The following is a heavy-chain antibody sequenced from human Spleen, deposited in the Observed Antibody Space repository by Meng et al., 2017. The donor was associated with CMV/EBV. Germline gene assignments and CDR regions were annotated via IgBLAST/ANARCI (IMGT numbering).Heavy chain of an antibody. CDR2: ISGYNGAT. CDR3: ARDQGGHGAFDI. CDR1: GYTFTSYG. V-gene: IGHV1-18*01. D-gene: IGHD3-16*01. J-gene: IGHJ3*02. Sequence: ASVKVSCKASGYTFTSYGITWVRQAPGQGFEWMGWISGYNGATHSAQTFQGRVTMTTDTSTSTVYMELRSLRSDDTAVYYCARDQGGHGAFDIWGQGTMVTVSS.